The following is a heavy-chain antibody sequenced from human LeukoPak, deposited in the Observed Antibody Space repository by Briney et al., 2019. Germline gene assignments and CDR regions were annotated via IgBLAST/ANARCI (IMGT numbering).Heavy chain of an antibody. V-gene: IGHV1-46*01. CDR2: INPSGGST. CDR1: GYTFTSYY. J-gene: IGHJ5*02. Sequence: GASVKVSCKASGYTFTSYYMHWVRQAPAQGLEWMGIINPSGGSTSYAQKFQGRITMTRDTSTSTVYMELSSLRSEDTAVYYCAREGVVVAATGWFDPWGQGTLVTVSS. CDR3: AREGVVVAATGWFDP. D-gene: IGHD2-15*01.